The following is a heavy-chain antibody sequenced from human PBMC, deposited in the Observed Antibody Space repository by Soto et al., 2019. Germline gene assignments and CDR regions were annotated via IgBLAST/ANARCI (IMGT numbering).Heavy chain of an antibody. CDR3: AKDSSRRYQLLAYYYGMDV. CDR1: GFTFDDYA. Sequence: EVQLVESGGGLVQPGRSLRLSCAASGFTFDDYAMHWVRQAPGKGLEWVSGISWNSGSIGYADSVKGRFTISRDNAKNSLYLQMNSLRAEDTALYYCAKDSSRRYQLLAYYYGMDVWGQGTTVTVSS. D-gene: IGHD2-2*01. V-gene: IGHV3-9*01. J-gene: IGHJ6*02. CDR2: ISWNSGSI.